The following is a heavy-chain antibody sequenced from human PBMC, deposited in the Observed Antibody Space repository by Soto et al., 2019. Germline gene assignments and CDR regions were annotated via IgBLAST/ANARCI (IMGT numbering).Heavy chain of an antibody. Sequence: QVQLQESGPGLVKPSQTLSLTCAVSGGSISGNGYYWNWIRQHPGKGLEWIGYISYSGRTFYSPSLKIRVTTSLDTSKNQFSLKLSSVTAADTAIYYCARGSIFGVVLNAFDIWGQGTMVAVSS. J-gene: IGHJ3*02. CDR2: ISYSGRT. CDR3: ARGSIFGVVLNAFDI. V-gene: IGHV4-31*11. D-gene: IGHD3-3*01. CDR1: GGSISGNGYY.